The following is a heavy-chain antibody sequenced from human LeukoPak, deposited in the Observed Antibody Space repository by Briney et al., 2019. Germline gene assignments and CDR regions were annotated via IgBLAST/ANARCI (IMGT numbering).Heavy chain of an antibody. D-gene: IGHD3-10*01. V-gene: IGHV1-2*02. CDR1: GYTFTGYY. CDR2: INPNSGGT. CDR3: GRALWCGEPIDY. J-gene: IGHJ4*02. Sequence: ASVKVSCKSSGYTFTGYYMHGVRQAPGQGLEWVGWINPNSGGTNYAQKFQGRVTMTRDTSISTAYMELSRLRSDDTAVYYCGRALWCGEPIDYWGQVTLVTVSS.